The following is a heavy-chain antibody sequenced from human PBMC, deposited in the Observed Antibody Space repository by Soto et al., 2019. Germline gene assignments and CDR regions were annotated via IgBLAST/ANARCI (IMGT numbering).Heavy chain of an antibody. CDR2: IGGSGAST. CDR1: GFTFSSYA. Sequence: PGGSLRLSCAASGFTFSSYAMKWVRQAPGKGLEWVSAIGGSGASTYYADSVKGRFTISRDNSKNTLYLQMNSLRAEDTAVYYCAKVGSGWPQFDYWGQGTLVTVS. J-gene: IGHJ4*02. CDR3: AKVGSGWPQFDY. D-gene: IGHD6-19*01. V-gene: IGHV3-23*01.